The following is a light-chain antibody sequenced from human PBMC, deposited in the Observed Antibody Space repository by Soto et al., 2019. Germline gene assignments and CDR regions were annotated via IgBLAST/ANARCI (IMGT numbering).Light chain of an antibody. CDR3: TSYSRYRVLV. CDR1: SNDIGGHKY. J-gene: IGLJ3*02. V-gene: IGLV2-14*01. CDR2: EVS. Sequence: QSVLAQPASVSGSLGQSITISCTGTSNDIGGHKYVSWYQQHPGKAPKLIIFEVSNRPSGVSDRFSGSNSGNTASLTISGLQAEDEADYYCTSYSRYRVLVFGGGTKVTVL.